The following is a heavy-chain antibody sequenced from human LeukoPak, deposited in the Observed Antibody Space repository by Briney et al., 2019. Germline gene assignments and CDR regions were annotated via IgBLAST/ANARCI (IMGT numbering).Heavy chain of an antibody. CDR2: IYYSGST. Sequence: PSETLSLTCTVSGGSISSYYWSWIRQPPGKGLEWIGYIYYSGSTNYNPSLKSRVTISVDTSKNQFSLKLSSVTAADTAVYYCARDVSSTSSWWFDPWGQGTLVIVSS. J-gene: IGHJ5*02. V-gene: IGHV4-59*01. D-gene: IGHD2-2*01. CDR3: ARDVSSTSSWWFDP. CDR1: GGSISSYY.